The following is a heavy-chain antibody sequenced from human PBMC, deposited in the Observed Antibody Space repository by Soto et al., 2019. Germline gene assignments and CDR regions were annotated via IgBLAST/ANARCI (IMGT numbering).Heavy chain of an antibody. CDR1: SGSISSSNW. J-gene: IGHJ6*03. Sequence: SETLSLTCAASSGSISSSNWWSWVRQPPGKGLEWIGEIYHSGSTNYNPSLKSRVTISVDKSKNQFSLKLSSVTAADTAVYYCAREISVVVAATSFYYYYMDVWGKGTTVTVSS. CDR2: IYHSGST. V-gene: IGHV4-4*02. D-gene: IGHD2-15*01. CDR3: AREISVVVAATSFYYYYMDV.